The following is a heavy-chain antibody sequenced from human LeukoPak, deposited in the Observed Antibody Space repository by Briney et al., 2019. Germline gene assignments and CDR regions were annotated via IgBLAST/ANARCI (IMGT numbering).Heavy chain of an antibody. CDR1: GFTFSGNW. CDR3: SRDFNGRNDF. J-gene: IGHJ4*02. D-gene: IGHD1-14*01. V-gene: IGHV3-74*01. CDR2: INPDGSRT. Sequence: GGSLRLSCAASGFTFSGNWMHWVRPGPGKGLVWVSRINPDGSRTDYAESVKGRFTISRDNAKNTLSLEMNSLGDEDTAGYYCSRDFNGRNDFWGQGTLVTVSS.